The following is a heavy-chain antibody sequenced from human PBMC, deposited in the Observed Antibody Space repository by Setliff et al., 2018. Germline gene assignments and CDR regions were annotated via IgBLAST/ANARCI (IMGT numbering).Heavy chain of an antibody. CDR3: ARDRSAYNYGLDV. J-gene: IGHJ6*02. Sequence: SETLSLTCTVSGGSISSMSYYWGWIRQPPGKGLEWVGYVYYTGTTNYSPSLKGRVIISVDASKNRLSLQLNSVTPADTAVYYCARDRSAYNYGLDVWGQGTTVTVS. CDR2: VYYTGTT. CDR1: GGSISSMSYY. V-gene: IGHV4-61*01.